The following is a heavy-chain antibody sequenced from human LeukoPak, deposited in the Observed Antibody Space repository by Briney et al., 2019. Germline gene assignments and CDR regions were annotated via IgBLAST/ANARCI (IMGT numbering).Heavy chain of an antibody. V-gene: IGHV4-59*01. Sequence: PSETLSLTCTVSGGSISSYYWSWIRQPPGKGLEWIGYIYYSGSTNYNPSLKSRVTISVDTSKNQFSLKLSSVTAADTAVYYCARSKGLQLWVLNHFDYWGQGTLVTVSS. J-gene: IGHJ4*02. CDR3: ARSKGLQLWVLNHFDY. CDR1: GGSISSYY. CDR2: IYYSGST. D-gene: IGHD5-18*01.